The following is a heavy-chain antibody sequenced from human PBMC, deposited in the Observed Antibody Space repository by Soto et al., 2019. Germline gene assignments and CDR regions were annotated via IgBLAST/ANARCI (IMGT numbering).Heavy chain of an antibody. CDR3: AKGVPGYSNSWYEN. J-gene: IGHJ4*02. CDR1: GLNFDDYA. V-gene: IGHV3-9*01. Sequence: GGSLRLSCAASGLNFDDYAMHWVRQTPGKGLEWVSRISWNSDIIVYADSVKGRFTISRDNAKNSLYLQMNSLRTEDTALYYCAKGVPGYSNSWYENWGQGALVTVSS. CDR2: ISWNSDII. D-gene: IGHD6-13*01.